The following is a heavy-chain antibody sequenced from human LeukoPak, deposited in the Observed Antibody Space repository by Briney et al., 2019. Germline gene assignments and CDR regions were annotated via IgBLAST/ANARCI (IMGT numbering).Heavy chain of an antibody. CDR1: GFTFSSYA. CDR2: ISGSGGST. V-gene: IGHV3-23*01. D-gene: IGHD6-13*01. Sequence: GGSLRLSCAASGFTFSSYAMSWVRQAPGKELEWVSAISGSGGSTYYADSVKGRFTISRDNSKNTLYLQMNSLRAEDTAVYYCAKEPGYSSSWFAILDYWGQGTLVTVSS. CDR3: AKEPGYSSSWFAILDY. J-gene: IGHJ4*02.